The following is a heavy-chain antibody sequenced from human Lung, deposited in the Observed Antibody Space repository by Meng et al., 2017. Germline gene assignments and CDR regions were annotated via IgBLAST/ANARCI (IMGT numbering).Heavy chain of an antibody. CDR3: ARDEDISAAGKLFGDY. CDR2: IDPKSGDT. CDR1: GYNFPDYW. J-gene: IGHJ4*02. D-gene: IGHD6-13*01. V-gene: IGHV1-2*06. Sequence: QGRLVQSGAEGKKPGASVKVSCKPSGYNFPDYWLHWVRRAPGQGLEWMGRIDPKSGDTHYAQRFQGRVTMTGDTSISTAYMELSGLRSDDTAMYYCARDEDISAAGKLFGDYWGQGTLVTVPS.